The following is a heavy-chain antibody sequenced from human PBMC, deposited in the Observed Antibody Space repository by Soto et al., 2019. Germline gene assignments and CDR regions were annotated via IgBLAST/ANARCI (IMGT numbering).Heavy chain of an antibody. CDR3: ARGVERGVPYYDFWSGYSRPSYYYYMDV. J-gene: IGHJ6*03. Sequence: ASVKVSCKASGYTFTSYGISWVRQAPGQGLEWMGWISAYNGNTNYAQKLQGRVTMTTDTSTSTAYMELGSLRSDDTAVYYCARGVERGVPYYDFWSGYSRPSYYYYMDVWGKGTTVTVSS. CDR1: GYTFTSYG. CDR2: ISAYNGNT. D-gene: IGHD3-3*01. V-gene: IGHV1-18*01.